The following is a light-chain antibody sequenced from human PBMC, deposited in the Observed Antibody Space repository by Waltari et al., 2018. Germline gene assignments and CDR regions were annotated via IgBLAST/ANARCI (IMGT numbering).Light chain of an antibody. J-gene: IGLJ2*01. Sequence: QSALTQPASVSGSPGQSITISCTGTSSDVGAYNYVSWYQQHPGKAPKLMIYEVSKRPAGLSNRFSGSRAGNTASLTISGLQAEDEADYYCSSYTTSSTVVFGGGTKLTVL. CDR3: SSYTTSSTVV. CDR1: SSDVGAYNY. CDR2: EVS. V-gene: IGLV2-14*01.